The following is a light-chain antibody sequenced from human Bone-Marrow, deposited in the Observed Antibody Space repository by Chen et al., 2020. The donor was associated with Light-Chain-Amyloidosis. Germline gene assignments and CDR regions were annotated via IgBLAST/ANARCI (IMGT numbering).Light chain of an antibody. V-gene: IGLV2-23*03. CDR1: IIGTFNL. J-gene: IGLJ2*01. CDR2: EGS. Sequence: QSALTQPASVSGSPGRSITISCTGTIIGTFNLVSWYQQNPGNAPKLIIYEGSRRPSEVDDRFSGSTSGNTASLTISGRQTDDEADYYCCSYGGYSTFVFGGGTKLTVL. CDR3: CSYGGYSTFV.